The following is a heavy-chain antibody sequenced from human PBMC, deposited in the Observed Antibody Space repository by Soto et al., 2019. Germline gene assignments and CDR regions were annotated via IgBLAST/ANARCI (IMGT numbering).Heavy chain of an antibody. CDR2: ISTYNGNT. CDR1: GYTFTNYG. Sequence: ASVKVSCTASGYTFTNYGFTWVRQAPGQGLEWMGWISTYNGNTKYAQEVQGRLTMTTDTSTSTANMELTSPRSDDTAVYYCARTTVTASYYYMDVWGKGTTVTVSS. D-gene: IGHD4-17*01. J-gene: IGHJ6*03. V-gene: IGHV1-18*01. CDR3: ARTTVTASYYYMDV.